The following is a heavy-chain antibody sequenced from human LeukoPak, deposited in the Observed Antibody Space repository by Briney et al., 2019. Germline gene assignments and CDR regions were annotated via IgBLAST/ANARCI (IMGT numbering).Heavy chain of an antibody. CDR2: ILPIFGTA. CDR3: ARANMATISAFDI. V-gene: IGHV1-69*05. Sequence: SVKVSCKASGGTFSSYAISWVRQAPGQGLEWMGGILPIFGTANYAQKFQGRVTITTDESTSTAYMELSSLRSEDTAVYYCARANMATISAFDIWGQGTMVTVSS. D-gene: IGHD5-24*01. CDR1: GGTFSSYA. J-gene: IGHJ3*02.